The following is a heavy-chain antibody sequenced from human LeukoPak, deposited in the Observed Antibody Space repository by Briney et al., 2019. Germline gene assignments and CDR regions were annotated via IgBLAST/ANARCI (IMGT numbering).Heavy chain of an antibody. Sequence: ASVKVSCKASGGTFSSYAIRWVRQAPGQGLEWMGGIIPIFGTANYAQKFQGRVTITADESTSTAYMELSSLRSEDTAVYYCARGEAVAGPPDYWGQGTLVTVSS. CDR3: ARGEAVAGPPDY. D-gene: IGHD6-19*01. CDR2: IIPIFGTA. J-gene: IGHJ4*02. V-gene: IGHV1-69*13. CDR1: GGTFSSYA.